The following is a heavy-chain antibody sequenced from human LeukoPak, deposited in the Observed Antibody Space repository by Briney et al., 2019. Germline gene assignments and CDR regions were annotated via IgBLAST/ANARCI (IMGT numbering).Heavy chain of an antibody. V-gene: IGHV3-48*01. CDR1: GFTFSSYS. CDR3: ARVIASGGFDP. J-gene: IGHJ5*02. Sequence: GGSLRLSCAASGFTFSSYSMNWVRQAPGKGLEWVSYIGSSSSTIYYADSVKGRFTISRDNAKNSLYLQMNSLRAEDTAVYYCARVIASGGFDPWGQGTLVTVSS. CDR2: IGSSSSTI. D-gene: IGHD3-16*02.